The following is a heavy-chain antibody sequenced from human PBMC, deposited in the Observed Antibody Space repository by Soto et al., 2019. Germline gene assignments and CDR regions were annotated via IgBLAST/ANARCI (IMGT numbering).Heavy chain of an antibody. Sequence: TLSLTCTVSGGSISSYYWSWIRQPPGKGLEWIGYIYYSGSTDYNPSLKSRVTISVDTSKNQFSLKLSSVTAADTAVYYCARGAGRYSYGETYYYYYGMDVWGQGTTVTVSS. J-gene: IGHJ6*02. D-gene: IGHD5-18*01. V-gene: IGHV4-59*01. CDR1: GGSISSYY. CDR3: ARGAGRYSYGETYYYYYGMDV. CDR2: IYYSGST.